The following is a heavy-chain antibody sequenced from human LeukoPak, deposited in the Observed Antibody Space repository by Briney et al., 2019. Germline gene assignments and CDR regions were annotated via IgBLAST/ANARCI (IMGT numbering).Heavy chain of an antibody. CDR2: ISYDGSNK. J-gene: IGHJ3*02. CDR1: GFTFSSYA. V-gene: IGHV3-30*04. Sequence: GGSLRLSCAASGFTFSSYAMHWVRQAPGKGLEWVAVISYDGSNKYYADSVKGRFTISRDNSKNTLYLQMNSLRAEDTAVYYCARDLFVKVVVTALGAFDIWGQGTMVTVSS. D-gene: IGHD2-21*02. CDR3: ARDLFVKVVVTALGAFDI.